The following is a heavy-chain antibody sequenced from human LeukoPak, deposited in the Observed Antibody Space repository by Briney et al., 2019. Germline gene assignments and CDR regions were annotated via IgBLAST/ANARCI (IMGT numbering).Heavy chain of an antibody. J-gene: IGHJ6*02. D-gene: IGHD2-15*01. CDR1: GYSFTSYW. Sequence: GESLKISCKGSGYSFTSYWIGWVRQMPGKGLEWMGIIYPGDSDTRYSPSFQGQVTISADKSISTAYLQWSSLKASNTAMYYCARLTRLRYCSGGSCYYYYYGMDVWGQGTTVTVSS. CDR3: ARLTRLRYCSGGSCYYYYYGMDV. CDR2: IYPGDSDT. V-gene: IGHV5-51*01.